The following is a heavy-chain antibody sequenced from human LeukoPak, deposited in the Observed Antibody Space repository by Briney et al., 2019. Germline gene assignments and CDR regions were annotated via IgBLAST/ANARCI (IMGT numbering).Heavy chain of an antibody. D-gene: IGHD6-19*01. J-gene: IGHJ4*02. CDR2: ISDSGDRT. CDR1: GFTFSSYA. CDR3: AKERGGGWPFDY. V-gene: IGHV3-23*01. Sequence: PGGSLRLSCAASGFTFSSYAMSWVRQAPGKGLEWVSGISDSGDRTQYADSVKGRFTISRDNSKNTLYLQMNSLRAEDTAIYYCAKERGGGWPFDYWGQGTLVTVSS.